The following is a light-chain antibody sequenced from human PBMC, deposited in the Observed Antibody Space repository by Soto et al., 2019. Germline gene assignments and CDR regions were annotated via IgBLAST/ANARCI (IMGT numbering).Light chain of an antibody. CDR1: QDISSY. V-gene: IGKV1-9*01. J-gene: IGKJ4*01. CDR2: AAS. Sequence: GARGTITCRTSQDISSYLAWYQQKPGKAPQLLISAASTLQSGVPSRFSGSGSGTEFTLTISSLQPEDFATYYCQQLKSYPLSFGGGTKVEI. CDR3: QQLKSYPLS.